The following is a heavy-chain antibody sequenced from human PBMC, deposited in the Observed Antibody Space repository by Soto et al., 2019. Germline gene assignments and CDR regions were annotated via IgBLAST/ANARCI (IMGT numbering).Heavy chain of an antibody. V-gene: IGHV3-23*01. CDR1: GFAFSQYG. CDR2: IRSFDYRT. CDR3: AKDVESGWYEAFDY. D-gene: IGHD6-19*01. J-gene: IGHJ4*01. Sequence: PGGSLRLSCTASGFAFSQYGMSWVRQAPGKGLEWVSSIRSFDYRTNYADSVKGRFTISRDNSKSTLSLQMNRLRAEDTAVYYCAKDVESGWYEAFDYWGPGTLVTVSS.